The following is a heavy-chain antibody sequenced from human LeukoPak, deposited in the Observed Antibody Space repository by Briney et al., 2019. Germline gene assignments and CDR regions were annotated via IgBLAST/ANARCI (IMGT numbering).Heavy chain of an antibody. CDR2: IKQGGSDK. D-gene: IGHD6-13*01. V-gene: IGHV3-7*02. J-gene: IGHJ4*02. Sequence: GGSLRLSCATSGFAFSSYWMSWVRQAPGKGLEWVANIKQGGSDKYYVDSVKGRFAISRDNAKNSLYLQMNSLRVEDTAVYFCARARIAAPLLDYWGQGSLVTVSS. CDR3: ARARIAAPLLDY. CDR1: GFAFSSYW.